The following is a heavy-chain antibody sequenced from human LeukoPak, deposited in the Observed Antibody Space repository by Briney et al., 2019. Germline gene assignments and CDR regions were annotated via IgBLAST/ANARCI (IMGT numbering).Heavy chain of an antibody. CDR2: IWFDGTNK. J-gene: IGHJ6*04. D-gene: IGHD4-17*01. V-gene: IGHV3-33*01. Sequence: ALTFISYGIDSVRPPPSKWSGLVVFIWFDGTNKTHPYSVEGRFTISRDNSKNTLYLQMNSLGAEDTAVYYCARDSLRRLYGMDVWGKGTTVTVSS. CDR3: ARDSLRRLYGMDV. CDR1: ALTFISYG.